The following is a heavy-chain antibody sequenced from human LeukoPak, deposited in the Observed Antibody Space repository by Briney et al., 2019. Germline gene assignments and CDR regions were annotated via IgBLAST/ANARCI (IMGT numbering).Heavy chain of an antibody. CDR2: IYDSGTI. D-gene: IGHD4-11*01. CDR1: LGSISSAGCY. CDR3: ASSYSNGWYDY. Sequence: SDILSLTCTVSLGSISSAGCYWSWFRQLPGKGLEWIGYIYDSGTIYSNPSLKSRLTLSVDTSKNQLSLRLTSVTAADTAVYYCASSYSNGWYDYWGQGTLVTVSS. J-gene: IGHJ4*02. V-gene: IGHV4-31*03.